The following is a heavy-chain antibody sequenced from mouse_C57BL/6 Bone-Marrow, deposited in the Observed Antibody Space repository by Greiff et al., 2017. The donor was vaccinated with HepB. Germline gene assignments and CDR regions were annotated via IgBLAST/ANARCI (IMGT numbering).Heavy chain of an antibody. D-gene: IGHD2-5*01. CDR2: INPYNGGT. CDR1: GYTFTDYY. Sequence: SGPVLVKPGASVKMSCKASGYTFTDYYMNWVKQSHGKSLEWIGVINPYNGGTSYNQKFKGKATLTVDKSSSTAYMELNSLTSEDSAVYYCARGDYSKTWFAYWGQGTLVTVSA. CDR3: ARGDYSKTWFAY. V-gene: IGHV1-19*01. J-gene: IGHJ3*01.